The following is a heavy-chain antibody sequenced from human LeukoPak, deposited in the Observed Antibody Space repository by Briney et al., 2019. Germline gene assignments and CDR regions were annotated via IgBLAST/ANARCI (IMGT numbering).Heavy chain of an antibody. V-gene: IGHV3-11*01. J-gene: IGHJ6*02. D-gene: IGHD2-8*01. Sequence: GGSLRLSCAASGFTFSDYYMTWLRQAPGKGLEWLSYISNSGSTVFYADSVKGRFTVSRDNAKRSLYLQIESLRDDDTAVYHCALGTINRDFYFGMDVWGQGTTVTVSS. CDR3: ALGTINRDFYFGMDV. CDR1: GFTFSDYY. CDR2: ISNSGSTV.